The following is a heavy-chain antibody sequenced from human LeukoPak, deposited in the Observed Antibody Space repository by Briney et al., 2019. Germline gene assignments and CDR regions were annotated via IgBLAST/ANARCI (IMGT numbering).Heavy chain of an antibody. D-gene: IGHD1-1*01. CDR2: ISGSGGST. J-gene: IGHJ2*01. CDR3: ATGLSQYYDF. Sequence: GGSLRLSCAASGFTFSSYAMSWVRQAPGKGLEWVSAISGSGGSTYYADSVKGRFTISRDNAKNTVYLRMNSLRAEDTAVFYCATGLSQYYDFWGRGTLVTVSS. V-gene: IGHV3-23*01. CDR1: GFTFSSYA.